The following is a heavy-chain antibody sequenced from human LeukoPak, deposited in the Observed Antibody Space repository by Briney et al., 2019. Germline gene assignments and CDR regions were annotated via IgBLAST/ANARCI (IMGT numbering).Heavy chain of an antibody. CDR1: GYTFTSYD. CDR3: ARPRGTVPNGGFDY. J-gene: IGHJ4*02. D-gene: IGHD1-26*01. Sequence: ASVKVSCKASGYTFTSYDINWVRQATGQGLEWMGWMNPNSGNTGYAQKFQGRVTMTRNTSISTAYMELSSLRSEDTAVYYCARPRGTVPNGGFDYWGQGTLVAVSS. V-gene: IGHV1-8*01. CDR2: MNPNSGNT.